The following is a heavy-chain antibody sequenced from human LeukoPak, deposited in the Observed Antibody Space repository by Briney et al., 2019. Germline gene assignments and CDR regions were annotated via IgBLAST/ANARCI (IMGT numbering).Heavy chain of an antibody. CDR3: AKGRELLRCCWFDP. J-gene: IGHJ5*02. Sequence: GGSLRLSCAASGFTFSSYSMNWVRQAPGKGREGVPSISSSSSYIYYADSVKGRFTISRDNAKNSLYLQMNSLRAEDTAVYYCAKGRELLRCCWFDPWGQGTLVTVSS. CDR2: ISSSSSYI. D-gene: IGHD1-26*01. CDR1: GFTFSSYS. V-gene: IGHV3-21*01.